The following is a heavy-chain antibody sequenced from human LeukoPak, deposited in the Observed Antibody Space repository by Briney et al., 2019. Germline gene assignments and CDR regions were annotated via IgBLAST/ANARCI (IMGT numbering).Heavy chain of an antibody. CDR2: MSYDGGHK. D-gene: IGHD6-13*01. J-gene: IGHJ3*02. CDR3: AREAAAAGVEDAFDI. Sequence: PGGSLRLSCAASEFTVSRNYMSWVRQAPGKGLEWVAVMSYDGGHKYYADSVKGRFTISRDNAKNSLYLQMNSLRAEDTAVYYCAREAAAAGVEDAFDIWGQGTMVTVSS. V-gene: IGHV3-30*03. CDR1: EFTVSRNY.